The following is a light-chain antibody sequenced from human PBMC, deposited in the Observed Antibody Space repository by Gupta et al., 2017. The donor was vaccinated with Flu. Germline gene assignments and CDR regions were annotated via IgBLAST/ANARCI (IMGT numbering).Light chain of an antibody. V-gene: IGLV2-14*01. CDR1: SSDVGGHRF. J-gene: IGLJ3*02. CDR2: EGS. Sequence: SAPAPPVPVSGSPGQSITLSCTGSSSDVGGHRFVSWCQQHPGTAPKLLICEGSDRPSGVSNRFAGSKSGNTASLTISGLQAEDEADYFCSTYTTINALGVFGGGTKLTVL. CDR3: STYTTINALGV.